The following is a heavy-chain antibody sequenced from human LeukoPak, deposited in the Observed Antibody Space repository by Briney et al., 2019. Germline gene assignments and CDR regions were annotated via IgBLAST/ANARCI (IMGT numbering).Heavy chain of an antibody. V-gene: IGHV3-23*01. CDR3: AKSESYSFDY. D-gene: IGHD1-26*01. J-gene: IGHJ4*02. Sequence: GGSLRLSCAASGFTFSSFAMSWVRQAPGKGLDWVSSISGSGAGTYYADSVKGRFTISRDNSKNTLYLQMNSLRAEDTAVYYCAKSESYSFDYWGQGTLVTVSS. CDR2: ISGSGAGT. CDR1: GFTFSSFA.